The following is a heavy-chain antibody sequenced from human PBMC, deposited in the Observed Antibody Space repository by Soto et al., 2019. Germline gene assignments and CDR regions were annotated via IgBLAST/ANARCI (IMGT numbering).Heavy chain of an antibody. CDR2: IIPIFGSA. J-gene: IGHJ4*02. CDR1: GGTFSSYV. Sequence: QVQLVQSGAEVKKPGSSVRVSCKASGGTFSSYVISWVRQAPGQGLEWMGGIIPIFGSANYAQKFQGRVTITADESTSTAYMELSSLRSEDTAMYYCANGREQFVGDYWGPGTLVTVSS. D-gene: IGHD6-6*01. V-gene: IGHV1-69*12. CDR3: ANGREQFVGDY.